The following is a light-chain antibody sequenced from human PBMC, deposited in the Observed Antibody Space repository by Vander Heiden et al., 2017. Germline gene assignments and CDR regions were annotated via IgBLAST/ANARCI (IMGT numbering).Light chain of an antibody. Sequence: SYELTQPSSVAVSPGQTARSPCSGDALPKQYAYWYQQKPGQAPVLVIYKDSERPSGIPERFSGSSSGTTVTLTISGVQAEDEADYYCQSSDTSGTYYVFGTGTKVTVL. CDR3: QSSDTSGTYYV. V-gene: IGLV3-25*03. CDR1: ALPKQY. CDR2: KDS. J-gene: IGLJ1*01.